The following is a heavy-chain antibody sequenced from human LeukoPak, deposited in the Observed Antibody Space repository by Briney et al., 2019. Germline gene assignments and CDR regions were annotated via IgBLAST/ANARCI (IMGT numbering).Heavy chain of an antibody. V-gene: IGHV3-23*01. J-gene: IGHJ4*02. Sequence: PGGSLRLSCAASGFTFSSYAMSWVRQAPGKGLEWVSAISGSGGSTYYADSVKGRFTISRDNSKNTLYQQMNSLRAEDTAVYYCAKDRTVAPAAMGGSGIGYWGQGTLVTVSS. D-gene: IGHD2-2*01. CDR1: GFTFSSYA. CDR3: AKDRTVAPAAMGGSGIGY. CDR2: ISGSGGST.